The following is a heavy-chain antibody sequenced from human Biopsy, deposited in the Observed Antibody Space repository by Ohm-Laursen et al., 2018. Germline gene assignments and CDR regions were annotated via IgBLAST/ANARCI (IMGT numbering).Heavy chain of an antibody. J-gene: IGHJ4*02. CDR1: GGSISNYF. D-gene: IGHD1-26*01. CDR2: FRFEDRT. V-gene: IGHV4-59*01. CDR3: ALGGGSYVNFDY. Sequence: QTLSLTCAVSGGSISNYFWTWIRQPPGKGLEWIGYFRFEDRTSYNSSLKSRVTISADTSKNQFSLRLSSVTAADTAVYYCALGGGSYVNFDYWGQGTLVTVSS.